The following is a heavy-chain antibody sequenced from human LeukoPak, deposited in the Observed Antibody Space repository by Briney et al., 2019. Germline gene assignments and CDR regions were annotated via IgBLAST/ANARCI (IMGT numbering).Heavy chain of an antibody. CDR2: ISGSGGST. D-gene: IGHD6-19*01. CDR1: GLTFSSYA. J-gene: IGHJ4*02. V-gene: IGHV3-23*01. Sequence: GGSLRLSCAASGLTFSSYAMSWVRQAPGKGLEWVLAISGSGGSTYYADSVKGRFTISRDNSKNTLYLQMNSLRAEDTAVYYCASSYSSGWFADYWGQGTLVTVSS. CDR3: ASSYSSGWFADY.